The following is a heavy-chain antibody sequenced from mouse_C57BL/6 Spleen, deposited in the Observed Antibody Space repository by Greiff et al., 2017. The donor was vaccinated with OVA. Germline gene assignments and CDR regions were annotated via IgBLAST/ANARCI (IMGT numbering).Heavy chain of an antibody. CDR2: IYPGDGDT. CDR3: ARPYYGSSYDAMDY. J-gene: IGHJ4*01. D-gene: IGHD1-1*01. Sequence: VQLQQSGPELVKPGASVKISCKASGYAFSSSWMNWVKQRPGKGLEWIGRIYPGDGDTNYNGKFKGKATLTADKSSSTAYMQLSSLTSEESAVYFCARPYYGSSYDAMDYWGQGTSVTVSS. V-gene: IGHV1-82*01. CDR1: GYAFSSSW.